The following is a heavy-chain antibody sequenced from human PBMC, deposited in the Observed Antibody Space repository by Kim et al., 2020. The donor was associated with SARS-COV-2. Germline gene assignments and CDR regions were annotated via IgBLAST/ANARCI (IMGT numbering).Heavy chain of an antibody. CDR2: IYHSGST. J-gene: IGHJ2*01. D-gene: IGHD5-18*01. CDR1: GGSISSGGYS. Sequence: SETLSLTCAVSGGSISSGGYSWSWIRQPPGKGLEWIGYIYHSGSTYYNPSLKSRVTISVDRSKNQFSLKLSSVTAADTAVYYCARAVTTARMYFDLWGRDTLVTVSS. CDR3: ARAVTTARMYFDL. V-gene: IGHV4-30-2*01.